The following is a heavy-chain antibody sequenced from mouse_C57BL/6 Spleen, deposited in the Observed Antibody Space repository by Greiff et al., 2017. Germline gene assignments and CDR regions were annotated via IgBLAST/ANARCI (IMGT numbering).Heavy chain of an antibody. CDR2: IDPSDSYT. V-gene: IGHV1-50*01. Sequence: VQLQQPGAELVKPGASVKLSCKASGYTFTSYWMQWVKQRPGQGLEWIGEIDPSDSYTNYNQKFKGKATLTVDTSSSTAYMQLSSLTSEDSAVYYCARVRSSYAMDYWGQGTSVTVSS. CDR1: GYTFTSYW. D-gene: IGHD1-1*01. CDR3: ARVRSSYAMDY. J-gene: IGHJ4*01.